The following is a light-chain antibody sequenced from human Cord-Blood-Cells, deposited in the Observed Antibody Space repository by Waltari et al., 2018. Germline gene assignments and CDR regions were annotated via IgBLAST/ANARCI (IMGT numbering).Light chain of an antibody. CDR2: DVS. J-gene: IGLJ1*01. Sequence: QSALTQPASVSGSPGQSITISCTGTSSDVGGYNYVSWYQQHPGKAPKLMIYDVSKRASGFSKRFSGSKPGNTASLTISGLQAEDEADYYCSSYTSSSTSSYVFGTGTKVTVL. CDR3: SSYTSSSTSSYV. CDR1: SSDVGGYNY. V-gene: IGLV2-14*01.